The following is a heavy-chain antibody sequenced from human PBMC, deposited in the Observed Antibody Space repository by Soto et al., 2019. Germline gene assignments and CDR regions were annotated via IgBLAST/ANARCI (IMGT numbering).Heavy chain of an antibody. Sequence: SETLSLTCTVSGGSISSYYWSWIRQPPGKGLEWIGYIYYSGSTNYNPSLKSRVTISVDTSKNQFSLKLSSVTAADTAVYYCARAARTREVTTPHYFDYWGQGTLVTVS. J-gene: IGHJ4*02. V-gene: IGHV4-59*01. CDR3: ARAARTREVTTPHYFDY. CDR2: IYYSGST. CDR1: GGSISSYY. D-gene: IGHD4-17*01.